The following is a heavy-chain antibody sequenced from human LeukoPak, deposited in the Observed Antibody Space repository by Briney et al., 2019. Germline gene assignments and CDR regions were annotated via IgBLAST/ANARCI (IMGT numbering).Heavy chain of an antibody. J-gene: IGHJ3*02. CDR3: AKTYSSSWRYAFDI. CDR2: ISYDGSNK. V-gene: IGHV3-30*18. D-gene: IGHD6-13*01. CDR1: GFTFSSYG. Sequence: GGSLRLSCAASGFTFSSYGMHWVRQAPGKGLEWVAVISYDGSNKYYADSVKGRFTISRDNSKNTLYLQMNSLRAEDTAVYYCAKTYSSSWRYAFDIWGQGTMVTVSS.